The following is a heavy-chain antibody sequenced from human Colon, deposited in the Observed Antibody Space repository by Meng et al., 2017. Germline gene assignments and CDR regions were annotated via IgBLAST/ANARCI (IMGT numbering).Heavy chain of an antibody. J-gene: IGHJ5*02. D-gene: IGHD5-12*01. CDR3: ARGRYSGYLP. V-gene: IGHV4-34*01. Sequence: QVQLQRGGVGLLKASATLSLTCSVYGGTVLCYHWSWVRQPQGKGLEWTGQINDSGSTNYNPSLKSLVTISVASSKNQFSLKLSSVTAADTALFYCARGRYSGYLPWGQGTLVTVSS. CDR2: INDSGST. CDR1: GGTVLCYH.